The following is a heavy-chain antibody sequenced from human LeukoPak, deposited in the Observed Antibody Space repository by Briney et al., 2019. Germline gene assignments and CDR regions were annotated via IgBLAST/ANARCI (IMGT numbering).Heavy chain of an antibody. CDR2: ISAYNGNT. CDR3: ARDQAEGRAQPTLRRFDY. J-gene: IGHJ4*02. D-gene: IGHD1-14*01. Sequence: ASVKGSCKASGYTFTSYGISWVRQAPGQGLEWMGLISAYNGNTNYAQKLQGRVTMTTDTPTSTAYMELRSMRSDDTAVYYWARDQAEGRAQPTLRRFDYWGQGNLVTVSS. V-gene: IGHV1-18*04. CDR1: GYTFTSYG.